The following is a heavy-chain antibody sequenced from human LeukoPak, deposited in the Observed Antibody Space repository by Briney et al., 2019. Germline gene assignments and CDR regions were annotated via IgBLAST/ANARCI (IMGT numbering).Heavy chain of an antibody. J-gene: IGHJ6*03. CDR1: GGSFSGYY. V-gene: IGHV4-34*01. CDR3: AGHIAGYYYYYYMDV. Sequence: SETLSLTCAVYGGSFSGYYWSWIRQPPGKGLEWIGEINHSGSTNYNPSLKSRVTISVDTSKNQFSLKLSSVTAADTAVYYCAGHIAGYYYYYYMDVWGKGTTVTVSS. CDR2: INHSGST. D-gene: IGHD6-13*01.